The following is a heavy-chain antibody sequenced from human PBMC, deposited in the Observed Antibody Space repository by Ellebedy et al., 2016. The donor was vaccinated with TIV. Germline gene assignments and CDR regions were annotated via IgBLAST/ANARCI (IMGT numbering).Heavy chain of an antibody. D-gene: IGHD3-10*01. J-gene: IGHJ5*01. CDR3: ARDPDAFVDQYFDL. CDR2: ISYPGSDK. V-gene: IGHV3-30*04. CDR1: GFNFNSYA. Sequence: GESLKISCAASGFNFNSYALHWVRQAPGKGLEWVSLISYPGSDKYYADSVKGRFTISRDNSKNTLDLQMNNLRTEDTAVNYCARDPDAFVDQYFDLWGQGTLVIVSS.